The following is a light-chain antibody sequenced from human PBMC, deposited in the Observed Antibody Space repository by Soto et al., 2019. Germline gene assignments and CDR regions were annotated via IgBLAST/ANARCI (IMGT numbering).Light chain of an antibody. CDR2: EVT. J-gene: IGLJ3*02. Sequence: QSALTQPPSASGSPGQSVTISCTGTSSDVGAYKYVSGYQQYPGKAPKLMIYEVTKLPSGVPDRFSGSKSGNTASLTVSGLQAEDEADYYCTSYVGNDIWVFGGGTKLTVL. CDR3: TSYVGNDIWV. V-gene: IGLV2-8*01. CDR1: SSDVGAYKY.